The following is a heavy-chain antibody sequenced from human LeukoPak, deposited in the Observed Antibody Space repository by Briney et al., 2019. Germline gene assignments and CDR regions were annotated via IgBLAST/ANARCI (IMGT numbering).Heavy chain of an antibody. Sequence: GGSLRLSCAASGLTFSTHVMNWVRQAPGKGLEWVSTIGDDTYYADSVKGRITVSRDNSRNTLYLQMNFLGVEDTAVYYCANSEFYVSGKYAGLDNWGQGILVTVSS. CDR2: IGDDT. D-gene: IGHD3-10*01. J-gene: IGHJ4*02. CDR1: GLTFSTHV. CDR3: ANSEFYVSGKYAGLDN. V-gene: IGHV3-23*01.